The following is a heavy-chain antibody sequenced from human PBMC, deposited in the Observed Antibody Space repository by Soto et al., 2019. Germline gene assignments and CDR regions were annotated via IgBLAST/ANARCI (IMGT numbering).Heavy chain of an antibody. CDR3: ARVYCSGGGCYGIDY. Sequence: QVQLVQSGAEVKKPGASVKVSCKASGYTFTSYYMHLVRQAPGQGLEWMGIISPSGGSTTYAQKFQRRVRMTRDTSTRTVYMELSSLRSEDAAVYYCARVYCSGGGCYGIDYWGQGTLVTVSS. D-gene: IGHD2-15*01. V-gene: IGHV1-46*01. CDR1: GYTFTSYY. CDR2: ISPSGGST. J-gene: IGHJ4*02.